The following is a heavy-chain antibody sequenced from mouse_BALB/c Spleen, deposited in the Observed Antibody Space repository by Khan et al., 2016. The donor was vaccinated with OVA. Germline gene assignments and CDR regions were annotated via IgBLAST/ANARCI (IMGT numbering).Heavy chain of an antibody. CDR3: ASDFGWVLDY. CDR2: ISSGSSTI. D-gene: IGHD1-1*02. J-gene: IGHJ4*01. V-gene: IGHV5-17*02. CDR1: GFTFSSFG. Sequence: EVELVESGGGLVQPGGSRKLSCAASGFTFSSFGMHWVRQAPEKGLEWVAFISSGSSTIYYTDTVKGRFTTPRDNPKNTLFQQMTSLSSEDTATYYCASDFGWVLDYWGQGTSVTVSS.